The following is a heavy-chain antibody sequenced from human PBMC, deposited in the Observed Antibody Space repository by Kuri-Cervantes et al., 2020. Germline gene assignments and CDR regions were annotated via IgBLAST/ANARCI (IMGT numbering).Heavy chain of an antibody. CDR3: ARDTAATRYYYYGMDV. CDR2: ITAGGGKA. Sequence: GGSLRLSCAASGFTFSNYAMNWVRLAPGKGLEWVSVITAGGGKAFYADSVKGRFTISRDNSKNTLYLQMNSLRAEDTAVYYCARDTAATRYYYYGMDVWGQGTTVTVSS. D-gene: IGHD5-18*01. J-gene: IGHJ6*02. CDR1: GFTFSNYA. V-gene: IGHV3-23*01.